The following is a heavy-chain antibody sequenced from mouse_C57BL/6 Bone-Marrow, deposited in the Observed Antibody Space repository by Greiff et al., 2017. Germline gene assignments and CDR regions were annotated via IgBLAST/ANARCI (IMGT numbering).Heavy chain of an antibody. CDR2: ISDGGSYT. J-gene: IGHJ3*01. CDR1: GFTFSSYA. D-gene: IGHD1-1*01. V-gene: IGHV5-4*01. CDR3: ARDDYYGSSYGAWFAY. Sequence: EVQLQQSGGGLVKPGGSLKLSCAASGFTFSSYAMSWVRQTPEKRLAWVATISDGGSYTYYPANVKGRFTISRYNAKNNLYLQMSHMKSEDTAMYYCARDDYYGSSYGAWFAYWGQGTLVTVSA.